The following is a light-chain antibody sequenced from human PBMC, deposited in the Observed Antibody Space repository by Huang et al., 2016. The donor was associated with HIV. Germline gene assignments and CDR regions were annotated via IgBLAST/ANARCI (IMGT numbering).Light chain of an antibody. J-gene: IGKJ1*01. Sequence: EIVMTQSPPTLSASPGDRATLSCRASQSIKSLAWYQQRPGQAPKLLVYDVSSRATGTPARFSGSGSGTDFTLTINTLQSEDFALYYCQQYDDWPPWSFGQGTRVDMK. CDR3: QQYDDWPPWS. CDR2: DVS. V-gene: IGKV3-15*01. CDR1: QSIKS.